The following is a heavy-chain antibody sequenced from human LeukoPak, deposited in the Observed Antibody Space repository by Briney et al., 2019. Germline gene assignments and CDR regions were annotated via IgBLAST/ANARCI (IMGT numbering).Heavy chain of an antibody. D-gene: IGHD3-16*01. CDR1: GFTFSIYA. V-gene: IGHV3-23*01. Sequence: GGSLRLSCAPSGFTFSIYAMSCVRHAPGKGMEWVSAISGSGGSTYYADSVKGRFTISRDNSKNTLYLQMNSLRAEDTAVYYCAKRFWGPTKHFDYWGQGTLVTVSS. J-gene: IGHJ4*02. CDR2: ISGSGGST. CDR3: AKRFWGPTKHFDY.